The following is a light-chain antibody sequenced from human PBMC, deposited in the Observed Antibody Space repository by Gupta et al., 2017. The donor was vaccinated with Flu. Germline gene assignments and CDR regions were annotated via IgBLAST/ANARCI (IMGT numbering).Light chain of an antibody. Sequence: QSALTQPASVSGSPGQSITISCTGTSSDVGGYNYVSWYQQHPGKAPKLIIYDVSNRPSGVSNRFSGSKSGNTASLTISGRQAEDEADYYCSSVTSSSTYVFGTGTTVTVL. J-gene: IGLJ1*01. CDR3: SSVTSSSTYV. CDR1: SSDVGGYNY. V-gene: IGLV2-14*01. CDR2: DVS.